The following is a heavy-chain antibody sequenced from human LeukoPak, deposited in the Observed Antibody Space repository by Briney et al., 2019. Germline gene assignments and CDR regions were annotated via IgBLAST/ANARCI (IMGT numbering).Heavy chain of an antibody. CDR1: GFTFSKFA. Sequence: PGGSLRLSCAVSGFTFSKFAMSWVRQAAGKGLEWVSAISGSGDSTSYADSVKGRFTISRDNSKNTLFLQMNSLRAGDTAVYYCARRVATMNFDYWGQGTPVTVSS. CDR2: ISGSGDST. J-gene: IGHJ4*02. CDR3: ARRVATMNFDY. V-gene: IGHV3-23*01. D-gene: IGHD5-12*01.